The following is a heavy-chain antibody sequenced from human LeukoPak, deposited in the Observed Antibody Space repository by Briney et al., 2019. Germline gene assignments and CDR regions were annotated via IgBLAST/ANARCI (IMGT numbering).Heavy chain of an antibody. Sequence: GGSLRLSCAASGFTFSSYAMHWVRQAPGKGLEYVSAISSNGGSTYYANSVKGRFTISRDNSKNTLYLQMGSLRAGDMAVYYCARVSDYYDSSGYYWRYYYYGMDVWGQGTTVSVSS. V-gene: IGHV3-64*01. CDR2: ISSNGGST. J-gene: IGHJ6*02. D-gene: IGHD3-22*01. CDR1: GFTFSSYA. CDR3: ARVSDYYDSSGYYWRYYYYGMDV.